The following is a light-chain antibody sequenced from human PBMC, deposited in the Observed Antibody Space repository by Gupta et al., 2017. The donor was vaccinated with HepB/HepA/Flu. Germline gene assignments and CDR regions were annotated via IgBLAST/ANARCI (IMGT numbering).Light chain of an antibody. CDR3: QQDDNWPLT. V-gene: IGKV3-15*01. CDR1: HSVSSN. CDR2: GVS. Sequence: EIVMTQSPATLSVSPGERGTLSCRASHSVSSNLAWYQQKPGQAPRLLIYGVSTRATGIPARFSGSGSGTEFALTISSRQSEDFAVYYCQQDDNWPLTFGGGTXVEIK. J-gene: IGKJ4*01.